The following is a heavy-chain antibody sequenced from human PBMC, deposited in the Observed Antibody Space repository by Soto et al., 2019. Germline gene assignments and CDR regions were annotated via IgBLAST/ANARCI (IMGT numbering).Heavy chain of an antibody. CDR3: ARRRVGNKYYFDY. Sequence: PSETLSLTCTVSGGSISSYYWSWIQQPPGKGLEWIGYIYYSGSTNYNPSLKSRVTISVDTSKNQFSLKLSSVTAADTAVYYCARRRVGNKYYFDYWGQGTLVTVSS. J-gene: IGHJ4*02. CDR2: IYYSGST. CDR1: GGSISSYY. D-gene: IGHD7-27*01. V-gene: IGHV4-59*01.